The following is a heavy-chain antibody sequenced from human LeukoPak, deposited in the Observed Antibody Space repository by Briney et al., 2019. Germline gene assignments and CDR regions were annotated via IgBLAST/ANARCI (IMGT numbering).Heavy chain of an antibody. Sequence: SETLSLTCAVCGGSFSGYYWSWIRQPPGKGLEWIGEINHSGSTNYNPSLKSRVTMSVDTSKNQFSLKLSSVTAADTAVYYCARDRIGQIDYWGQGTLVTVSS. V-gene: IGHV4-34*01. D-gene: IGHD2/OR15-2a*01. CDR3: ARDRIGQIDY. CDR2: INHSGST. CDR1: GGSFSGYY. J-gene: IGHJ4*02.